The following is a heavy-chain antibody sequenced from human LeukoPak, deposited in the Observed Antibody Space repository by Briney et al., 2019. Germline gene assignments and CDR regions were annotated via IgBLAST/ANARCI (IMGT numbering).Heavy chain of an antibody. D-gene: IGHD1-7*01. CDR3: ARRHPGTLGPTYDY. V-gene: IGHV4-4*09. J-gene: IGHJ4*02. CDR1: VGSISIYY. Sequence: PSETLSLTCTVSVGSISIYYWSWIRQPPGKGLEWIGYIYTSGSTNYNPSLKSRVTISVDTSKNQFSLKLSSVTAADTAVYYCARRHPGTLGPTYDYCGQGTLVTVSS. CDR2: IYTSGST.